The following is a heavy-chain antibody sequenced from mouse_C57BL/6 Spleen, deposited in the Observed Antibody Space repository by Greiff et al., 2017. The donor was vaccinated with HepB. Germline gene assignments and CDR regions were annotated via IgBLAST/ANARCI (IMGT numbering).Heavy chain of an antibody. J-gene: IGHJ2*01. CDR1: GFSLTSYG. CDR2: IWSGGST. D-gene: IGHD1-1*01. CDR3: ASSTTVVAGFDY. V-gene: IGHV2-2*01. Sequence: VMLVESGPGLVQPSQSLSLTCTVSGFSLTSYGVHWVRQSPGKGLEWLGVIWSGGSTDYNAAFISRLSISKDNSKSQVFFKMNSLQADDTAIYYCASSTTVVAGFDYWGQGTTLTGSS.